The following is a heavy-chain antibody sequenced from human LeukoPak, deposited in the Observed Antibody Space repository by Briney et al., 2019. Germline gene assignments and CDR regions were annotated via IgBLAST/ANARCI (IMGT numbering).Heavy chain of an antibody. D-gene: IGHD1-7*01. J-gene: IGHJ4*02. CDR1: GFTFSSYA. CDR2: ISGSGGRT. Sequence: GSLRLSCAASGFTFSSYAMSWVRQAPGKGLQWVSSISGSGGRTYHADSVKGRFTISRDNSKNTLYLQMNSLRVEDTAVYYCAKDRGNYRAFDYWGQGTLVTVSS. V-gene: IGHV3-23*01. CDR3: AKDRGNYRAFDY.